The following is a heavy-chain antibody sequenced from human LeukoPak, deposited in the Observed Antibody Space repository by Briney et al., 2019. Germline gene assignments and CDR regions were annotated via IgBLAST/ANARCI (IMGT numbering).Heavy chain of an antibody. CDR2: ISSSPYI. Sequence: GGSLRLSCAASGFTFSDYSMNWVRQAPGKGLEWVASISSSPYIYYTDSVKGRFTISRDNAKNSLYLQMNSLRAEDTAVYYCARDGYGSATYYFDYWGQGSLVTVSS. J-gene: IGHJ4*02. V-gene: IGHV3-21*01. CDR3: ARDGYGSATYYFDY. D-gene: IGHD6-19*01. CDR1: GFTFSDYS.